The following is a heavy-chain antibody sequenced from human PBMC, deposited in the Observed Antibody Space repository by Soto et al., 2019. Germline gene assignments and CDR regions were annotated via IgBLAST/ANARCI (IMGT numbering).Heavy chain of an antibody. Sequence: QVQLVQSGAEVRKPGASVTVSCRSSGDSFNDYYIHWVRQAPGQGFEWMGWINPNGGVTKYAQKFQGWVSMTRDTSIRTGYMQLSRLTSDDTAVYYCARESGGATATLDYYYFYMDVWGTGTTVTVSS. J-gene: IGHJ6*03. CDR3: ARESGGATATLDYYYFYMDV. D-gene: IGHD5-12*01. CDR1: GDSFNDYY. CDR2: INPNGGVT. V-gene: IGHV1-2*04.